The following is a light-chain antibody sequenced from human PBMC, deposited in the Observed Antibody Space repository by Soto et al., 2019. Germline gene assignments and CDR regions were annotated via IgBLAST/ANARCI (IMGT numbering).Light chain of an antibody. CDR2: DVS. CDR3: SSYTSSSTYV. CDR1: SSDVGSYNR. V-gene: IGLV2-18*02. Sequence: QSVLTQPPSVSGSPGQSVTISCTGTSSDVGSYNRVSWYQQPPGTAPKLLIYDVSNRPSGVPDRFSGSKSGNAASLTISGLQAEDEADYYCSSYTSSSTYVFGPGTKVTVL. J-gene: IGLJ1*01.